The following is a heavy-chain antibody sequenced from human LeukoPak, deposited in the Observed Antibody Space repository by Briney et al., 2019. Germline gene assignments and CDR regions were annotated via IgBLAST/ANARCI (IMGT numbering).Heavy chain of an antibody. D-gene: IGHD6-19*01. CDR2: IIPILGIA. CDR3: ARDGGSSGWYYFDY. V-gene: IGHV1-69*04. J-gene: IGHJ4*02. CDR1: GGTFSSYA. Sequence: ASVKLSCTASGGTFSSYAISWVRQAPGQGLEWMGRIIPILGIANYAQKFQGRVTITADKSTSTAYMELSSLRSEDTAVYYCARDGGSSGWYYFDYWGQGTLVTVSS.